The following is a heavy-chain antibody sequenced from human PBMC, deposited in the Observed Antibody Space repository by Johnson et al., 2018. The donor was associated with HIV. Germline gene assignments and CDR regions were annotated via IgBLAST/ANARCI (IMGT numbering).Heavy chain of an antibody. CDR3: ARDHSGYDSVTSAFDI. Sequence: QVQLVESGGGVVQPGRSLRLSCAASGFTFSSFAIHWVRQAPGKGLEWVAVISYDGSDQYYADSVKGRFTISRDNSKNTLYLEMNSLRAEDTAGYYCARDHSGYDSVTSAFDIWGQGTMVTVSS. CDR1: GFTFSSFA. V-gene: IGHV3-30-3*01. D-gene: IGHD5-12*01. J-gene: IGHJ3*02. CDR2: ISYDGSDQ.